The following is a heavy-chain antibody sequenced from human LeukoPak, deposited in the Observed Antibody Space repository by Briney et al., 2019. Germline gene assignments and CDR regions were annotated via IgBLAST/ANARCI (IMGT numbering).Heavy chain of an antibody. CDR2: LSAYNGNT. Sequence: ASVKVSCKASGYAFSNYVITWVRQAPGQGLEWIGWLSAYNGNTNYAQKLQDRVTMTTDTSTDTAYMELRSLRSDDTAVYYCARVGYCSSTGCYNPDYWGQGTLVTVSS. CDR3: ARVGYCSSTGCYNPDY. CDR1: GYAFSNYV. J-gene: IGHJ4*02. V-gene: IGHV1-18*04. D-gene: IGHD2-2*03.